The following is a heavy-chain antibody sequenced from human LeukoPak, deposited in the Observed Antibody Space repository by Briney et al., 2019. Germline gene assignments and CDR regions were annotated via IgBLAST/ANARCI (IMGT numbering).Heavy chain of an antibody. CDR1: GGSICSGSYY. D-gene: IGHD3-10*01. J-gene: IGHJ4*02. Sequence: SETLSLTCTVSGGSICSGSYYWRWIRQPPGKGLEWIGRIYTSGSTNYNPSLKSRVTISVDTSKNQFSLKLSSVTAADTAVYYCVREKSYYGSGSNFDYWGQGTLVTVSS. CDR2: IYTSGST. V-gene: IGHV4-61*02. CDR3: VREKSYYGSGSNFDY.